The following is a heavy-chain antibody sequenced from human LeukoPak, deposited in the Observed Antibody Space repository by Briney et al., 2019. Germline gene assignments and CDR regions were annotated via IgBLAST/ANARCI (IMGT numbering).Heavy chain of an antibody. CDR3: ARGRSYYDILTGRQGRNTPYQFDY. V-gene: IGHV4-61*02. CDR1: GGSISSGSYY. CDR2: IYTSGST. Sequence: PSQTLSLTCTVSGGSISSGSYYWSWIRQPAGRGLEWIGRIYTSGSTNYNPTLKSRVTISVDTSKNQFSLKLSSVTAADTAVYYCARGRSYYDILTGRQGRNTPYQFDYWGQGTLVTVSS. D-gene: IGHD3-9*01. J-gene: IGHJ4*02.